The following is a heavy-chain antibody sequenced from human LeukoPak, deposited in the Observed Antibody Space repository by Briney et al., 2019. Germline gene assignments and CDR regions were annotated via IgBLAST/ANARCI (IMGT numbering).Heavy chain of an antibody. CDR2: ITYGGGSSA. CDR1: GFTFSTYP. J-gene: IGHJ4*02. V-gene: IGHV3-23*01. CDR3: AKDTSIGKYCTNGVCSPFDY. Sequence: GGPLTLPCAASGFTFSTYPRRWLPQPPGKGLEWVAEITYGGGSSAYYEDSVKGPFTTSRDNSKNTVYLQTDSRSDEDTTLYYCAKDTSIGKYCTNGVCSPFDYWGQATLVTASS. D-gene: IGHD2-8*01.